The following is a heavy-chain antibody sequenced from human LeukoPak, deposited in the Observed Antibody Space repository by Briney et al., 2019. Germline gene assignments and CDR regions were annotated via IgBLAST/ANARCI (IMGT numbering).Heavy chain of an antibody. V-gene: IGHV3-33*06. CDR2: IWYDGSNI. CDR1: GFMFRDYG. D-gene: IGHD3-10*01. Sequence: GGSLRLSCAASGFMFRDYGMHWGRQAPGKGLKWVGAIWYDGSNIFYADSVKGRFTISRDNSKNAVYQQMNSLRAEDTADDYCAKEGDREEVLYYYMDVWGNGTTVNVSS. CDR3: AKEGDREEVLYYYMDV. J-gene: IGHJ6*03.